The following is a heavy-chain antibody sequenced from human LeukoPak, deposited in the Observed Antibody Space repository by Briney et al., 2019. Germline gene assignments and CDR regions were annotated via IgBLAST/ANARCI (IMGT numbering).Heavy chain of an antibody. CDR2: ISGSGSST. CDR1: GFTFSSYA. CDR3: AKGEGSSGPPFDY. D-gene: IGHD3-22*01. Sequence: PGGSLRLSYAASGFTFSSYAMSWVRRAPGKGLEWVSAISGSGSSTYYADSVKGRFTISRDNSKNTLYLQMNSLRAEDTAVYYCAKGEGSSGPPFDYWGQGTLVTVSS. V-gene: IGHV3-23*01. J-gene: IGHJ4*02.